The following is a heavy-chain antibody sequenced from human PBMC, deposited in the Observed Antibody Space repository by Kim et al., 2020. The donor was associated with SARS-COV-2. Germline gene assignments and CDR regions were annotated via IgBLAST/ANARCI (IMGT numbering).Heavy chain of an antibody. V-gene: IGHV1-18*04. CDR3: ARDEYYDFWSGYPEYYFDY. CDR2: ISAYNGNT. CDR1: GYTFTSYG. D-gene: IGHD3-3*01. J-gene: IGHJ4*02. Sequence: ASVKVSCKASGYTFTSYGISWVRQAPGQGLEWMGWISAYNGNTNYAQKLQGRVTMTTDTSTSTAYMELRSLRSDDTAVYYCARDEYYDFWSGYPEYYFDYWGQGTLVTVSS.